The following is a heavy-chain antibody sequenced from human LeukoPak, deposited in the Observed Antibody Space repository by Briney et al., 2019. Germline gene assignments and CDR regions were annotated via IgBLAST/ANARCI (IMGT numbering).Heavy chain of an antibody. V-gene: IGHV1-18*01. CDR1: GYSFTSYG. CDR3: ARGYSGYAPHDY. D-gene: IGHD5-12*01. Sequence: ASVKVSCKASGYSFTSYGISWVRQAPGQGREWMGWISAYSGKTNYAQNLQGRVTMTKDTSTTTAYMELRSLRSDDTAVYYCARGYSGYAPHDYWGQGTLVTVSS. CDR2: ISAYSGKT. J-gene: IGHJ4*02.